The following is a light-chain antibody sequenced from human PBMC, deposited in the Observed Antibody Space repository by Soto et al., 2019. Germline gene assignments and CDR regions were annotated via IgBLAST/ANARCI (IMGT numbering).Light chain of an antibody. CDR2: EVT. J-gene: IGLJ1*01. CDR3: NSYTSSNTLV. CDR1: SHDVGRYDY. V-gene: IGLV2-14*01. Sequence: QSALTQPASVSGSPGQSITISCTGTSHDVGRYDYVSWYQQHPGKAPKILIYEVTYRPSGVSNRFSASKSGNTASLTISGLPPEDEADYYCNSYTSSNTLVFGTGTKLTVL.